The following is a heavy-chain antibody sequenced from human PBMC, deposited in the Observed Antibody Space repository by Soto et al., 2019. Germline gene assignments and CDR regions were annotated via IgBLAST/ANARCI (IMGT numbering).Heavy chain of an antibody. J-gene: IGHJ5*02. D-gene: IGHD6-25*01. CDR1: GGSFSGYY. CDR3: ARPGVAAAGNFDP. Sequence: PSETLSLTCAVYGGSFSGYYWSWIRQPPGKGREWVGNIDNRGNTQYNPSLKSRVTLSADASKIQFSLKMNSMTAADTAVYYCARPGVAAAGNFDPWGPGTLVTVS. V-gene: IGHV4-34*01. CDR2: IDNRGNT.